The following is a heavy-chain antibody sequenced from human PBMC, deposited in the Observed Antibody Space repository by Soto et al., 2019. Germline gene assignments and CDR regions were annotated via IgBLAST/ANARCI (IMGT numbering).Heavy chain of an antibody. CDR2: IDSSTKYT. V-gene: IGHV3-11*05. CDR3: ASEYYYTMDV. J-gene: IGHJ6*02. Sequence: QVQLVESGGGLVRPGGSLRLSCEASGFTFRDYYMTWFRQAPGKGLEWLSYIDSSTKYTNYADSVKGRFTISRDNAKNSLYLQMNSLRADDTDVYYCASEYYYTMDVWGQGTMVTVSS. CDR1: GFTFRDYY.